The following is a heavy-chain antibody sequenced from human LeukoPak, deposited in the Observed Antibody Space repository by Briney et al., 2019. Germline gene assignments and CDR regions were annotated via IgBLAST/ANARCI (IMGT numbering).Heavy chain of an antibody. Sequence: GGSLRLSCEASGFTFSSYGMHWVRQAPGKGLEWVAFIRYDGSNKYYGDSVKGRFTISRDNSKNTLYLQMNSLRAEDTAVYYCAKEMRYYDSSGYPPDAFDIWGQGTMVTVSS. CDR2: IRYDGSNK. V-gene: IGHV3-30*02. CDR3: AKEMRYYDSSGYPPDAFDI. J-gene: IGHJ3*02. CDR1: GFTFSSYG. D-gene: IGHD3-22*01.